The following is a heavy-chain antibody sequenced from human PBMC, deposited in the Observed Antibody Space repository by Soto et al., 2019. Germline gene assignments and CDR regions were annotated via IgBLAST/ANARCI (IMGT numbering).Heavy chain of an antibody. D-gene: IGHD3-22*01. CDR3: ARGDYYYDGSGYFVDALDI. J-gene: IGHJ3*02. CDR1: GFTFTSYW. V-gene: IGHV3-7*01. Sequence: PGGSLRLSCAASGFTFTSYWMSWVRQAPGKGLEWVANIKPDGSEKYYVDSVKGRFTVSRDNAKSSLYLQMNSLRAEDTAVYYCARGDYYYDGSGYFVDALDIWGQGTMVTVSS. CDR2: IKPDGSEK.